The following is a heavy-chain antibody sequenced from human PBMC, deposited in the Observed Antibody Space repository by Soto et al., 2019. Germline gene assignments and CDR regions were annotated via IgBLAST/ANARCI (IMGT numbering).Heavy chain of an antibody. CDR3: AKYLPCGGVDCSSLDS. D-gene: IGHD2-21*01. V-gene: IGHV4-59*08. J-gene: IGHJ4*02. CDR1: GGSISSYY. Sequence: QVQLQESGPGLVKPSETLYLSCTASGGSISSYYWSWVRQPPGKGLEWIGCIYYSAGNNYTPSLKRRVNISVDTSKDQFSLTLSSVTAADTAVYYCAKYLPCGGVDCSSLDSWGQLNLVTVSS. CDR2: IYYSAGN.